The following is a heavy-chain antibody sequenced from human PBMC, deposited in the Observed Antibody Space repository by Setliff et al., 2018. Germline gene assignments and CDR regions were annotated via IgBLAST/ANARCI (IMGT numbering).Heavy chain of an antibody. CDR1: GGSISSGSYY. D-gene: IGHD6-13*01. CDR2: IYTSGST. J-gene: IGHJ5*02. CDR3: AREGYSSLIGWFDP. V-gene: IGHV4-61*02. Sequence: SETLSLTCTVSGGSISSGSYYWSWIRQPAGKGLEWIGRIYTSGSTNYKPSLKSRVTISVDTSKNQFSLKLSSVTAADAAVYYCAREGYSSLIGWFDPWGQGTLVTVSS.